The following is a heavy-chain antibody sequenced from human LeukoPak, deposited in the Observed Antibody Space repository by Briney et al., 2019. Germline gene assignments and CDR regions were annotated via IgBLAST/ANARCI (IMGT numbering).Heavy chain of an antibody. CDR1: GFTFSNYG. CDR3: AKDVSDYFDY. V-gene: IGHV3-30*02. CDR2: IRYDGSDK. J-gene: IGHJ4*02. Sequence: GGSLRLSCAASGFTFSNYGMHWVRQAPDKGLEWVSFIRYDGSDKYFADSVKGRFTISRDKSKNTLYLQMNSLRAEDTAVYYCAKDVSDYFDYWGQGTLVTASS. D-gene: IGHD5/OR15-5a*01.